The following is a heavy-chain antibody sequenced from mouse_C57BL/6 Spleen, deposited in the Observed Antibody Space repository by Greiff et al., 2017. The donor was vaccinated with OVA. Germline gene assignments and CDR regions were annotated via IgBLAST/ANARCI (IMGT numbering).Heavy chain of an antibody. D-gene: IGHD1-1*01. V-gene: IGHV1-7*01. J-gene: IGHJ4*01. CDR3: ARLLRYLYAMDY. CDR1: GYTFTSYW. CDR2: INPSSGYP. Sequence: QVQLQQSGAELAKPGASVKLSCKASGYTFTSYWMHWVKQRPGQGLEWIGYINPSSGYPKYNQTFKDKATLTADKYSSTAYMQLSSLTYEDSAVYYCARLLRYLYAMDYWGQGTSVTVSS.